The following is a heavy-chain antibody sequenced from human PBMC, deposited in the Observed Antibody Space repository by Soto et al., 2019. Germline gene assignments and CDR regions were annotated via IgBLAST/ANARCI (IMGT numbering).Heavy chain of an antibody. V-gene: IGHV5-51*01. D-gene: IGHD2-21*02. Sequence: EVQLVQSGAEVKKPGESLKISCKGSGYSFTSYWIGWVRQMPGKGLEWMGIIYPGDSDTRYSPSFQGQVTISADKSISTAYLQWSSLKASDTAMYYCARLAYCGGDCYSQDYGMDDWGQGTTVTVSS. CDR3: ARLAYCGGDCYSQDYGMDD. CDR2: IYPGDSDT. J-gene: IGHJ6*02. CDR1: GYSFTSYW.